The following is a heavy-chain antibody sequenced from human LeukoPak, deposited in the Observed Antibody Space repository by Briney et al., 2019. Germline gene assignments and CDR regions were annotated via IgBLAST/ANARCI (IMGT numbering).Heavy chain of an antibody. J-gene: IGHJ3*02. V-gene: IGHV3-21*01. D-gene: IGHD1-14*01. Sequence: GGSLRLSCAASGFTFDDYAMHWVRQAPGKGLEWVSSISSSSSYIYYADSVKGRFTISRDNAKNSLYLQMNSLRAEDTAVYYCARVLPAALRTRGRGAFDIWGQGTMVTVSS. CDR2: ISSSSSYI. CDR3: ARVLPAALRTRGRGAFDI. CDR1: GFTFDDYA.